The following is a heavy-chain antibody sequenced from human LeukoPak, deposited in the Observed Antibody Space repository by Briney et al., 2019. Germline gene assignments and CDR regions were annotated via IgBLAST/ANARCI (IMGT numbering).Heavy chain of an antibody. CDR3: AKDQAEGYYDSSGPVDY. CDR1: GFTFSRYG. D-gene: IGHD3-22*01. CDR2: IRYDGSNK. J-gene: IGHJ4*02. Sequence: PGGSLRLSCAASGFTFSRYGMHWVRQAPGKGLEWVAFIRYDGSNKYNADSVKGRSTISRDNSKNTLYLQMNSLRAEDTAVYYCAKDQAEGYYDSSGPVDYWGQGTLVTVSS. V-gene: IGHV3-30*02.